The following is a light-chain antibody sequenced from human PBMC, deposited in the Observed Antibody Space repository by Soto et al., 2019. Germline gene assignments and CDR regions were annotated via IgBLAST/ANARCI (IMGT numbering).Light chain of an antibody. CDR2: EVS. CDR3: SSYTSSSTVV. Sequence: QSALTQPASVSVSPGQSITISCTGTSSDVGAYNYVSWYQQHPGKAPKLIISEVSNRPSGVSNRFSGSKSGNTASLTISGLQAEDEADYYCSSYTSSSTVVFGGGTKLTVL. V-gene: IGLV2-14*01. CDR1: SSDVGAYNY. J-gene: IGLJ2*01.